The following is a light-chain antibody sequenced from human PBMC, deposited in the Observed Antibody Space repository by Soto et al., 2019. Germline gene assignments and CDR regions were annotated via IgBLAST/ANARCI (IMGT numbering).Light chain of an antibody. CDR3: QQYNSFPST. CDR1: QSISSW. V-gene: IGKV1-5*01. J-gene: IGKJ1*01. Sequence: DIQMTQSPSTLSASVGDRVTITCRASQSISSWLAWYQQKPGKAPKLLIYDASSLESGVPSRFSGSGSGTEFTLTISSLQPYDFATYYCQQYNSFPSTFGQGTEVDIK. CDR2: DAS.